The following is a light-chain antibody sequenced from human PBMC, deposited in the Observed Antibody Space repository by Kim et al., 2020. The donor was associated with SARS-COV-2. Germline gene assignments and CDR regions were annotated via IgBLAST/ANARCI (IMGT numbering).Light chain of an antibody. CDR1: SSDVGGYNY. Sequence: QSALTQPASVSGSPGQSITISCTGTSSDVGGYNYVSWYQQHPGKAPKLMIYDVSNRPSGVSNRFSGSKSGYTTSLTISGLQAEDEADYYCSSYTSSSTWVFGGGTKVTVL. V-gene: IGLV2-14*03. CDR2: DVS. CDR3: SSYTSSSTWV. J-gene: IGLJ3*02.